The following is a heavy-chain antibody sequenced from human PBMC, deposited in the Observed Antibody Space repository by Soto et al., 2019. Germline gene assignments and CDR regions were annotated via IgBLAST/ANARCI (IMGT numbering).Heavy chain of an antibody. CDR3: ARDQYSNGMDV. CDR2: IWNDGSNK. J-gene: IGHJ6*02. V-gene: IGHV3-33*01. D-gene: IGHD5-18*01. CDR1: VFPLRNYG. Sequence: GGSLRLSCAASVFPLRNYGVHWVRQAPGKGLEWVALIWNDGSNKYYADSVKGRFTISRDNSKNTLYLQMNSLRVEDTAVYYCARDQYSNGMDVWGQGTTVTVSS.